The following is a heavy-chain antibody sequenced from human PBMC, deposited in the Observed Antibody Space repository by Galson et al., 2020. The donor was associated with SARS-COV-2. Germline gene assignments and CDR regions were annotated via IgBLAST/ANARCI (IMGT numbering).Heavy chain of an antibody. V-gene: IGHV4-34*01. Sequence: SQASETLSLTCTVYGGSFSGYYWSWIRQPPGTGLEWIGEINHGGSTNYNPSLKSRVTISVDTSKNQFSLKLSSVTAADTAVYYCARGATDLSMIVVVITAVWSYFDDWGQGTLVTVSS. CDR3: ARGATDLSMIVVVITAVWSYFDD. J-gene: IGHJ4*02. D-gene: IGHD3-22*01. CDR1: GGSFSGYY. CDR2: INHGGST.